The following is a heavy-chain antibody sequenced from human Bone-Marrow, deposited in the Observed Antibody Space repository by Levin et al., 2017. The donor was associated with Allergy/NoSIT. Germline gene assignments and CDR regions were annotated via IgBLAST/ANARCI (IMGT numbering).Heavy chain of an antibody. CDR1: GYTFTGYY. D-gene: IGHD4-17*01. V-gene: IGHV1-2*02. Sequence: GASVKVSCKASGYTFTGYYMHWVRQAPGQGLEWMGWINPNSGGTNYAQKFQGRVTMTRDTSISTAYMELSRLRSDDTAVYYCARPPAFTVTTLYYFDYWGQGTLVTVSS. CDR2: INPNSGGT. CDR3: ARPPAFTVTTLYYFDY. J-gene: IGHJ4*02.